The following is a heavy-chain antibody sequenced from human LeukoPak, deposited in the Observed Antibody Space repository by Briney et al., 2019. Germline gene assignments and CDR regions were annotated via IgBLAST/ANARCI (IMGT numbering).Heavy chain of an antibody. Sequence: GGSLRLSCAASGFTFSSAWMTWVRQAPGKGPEWVANINGDGSERYYVASVKGRFTISRDNAKNSLYLQMNSLRAEDTAVYYCTRDFGWQQFDYWGQGTLVTVSS. CDR3: TRDFGWQQFDY. CDR1: GFTFSSAW. D-gene: IGHD5-24*01. J-gene: IGHJ4*02. CDR2: INGDGSER. V-gene: IGHV3-7*01.